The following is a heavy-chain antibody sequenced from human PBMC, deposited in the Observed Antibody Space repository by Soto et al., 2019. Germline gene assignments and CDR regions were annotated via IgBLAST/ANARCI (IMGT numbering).Heavy chain of an antibody. V-gene: IGHV1-3*01. Sequence: ASVKVSCKASGYTFTSYAMHWVRQAPGQRLEWMGWINAGNGNTKYSQKFQGRVTITRDTSASTAYMELNSLRAEDTAVYYCAKGVRIAAAAYHDAFDIWGQGTMVTVSS. J-gene: IGHJ3*02. CDR1: GYTFTSYA. CDR2: INAGNGNT. D-gene: IGHD6-13*01. CDR3: AKGVRIAAAAYHDAFDI.